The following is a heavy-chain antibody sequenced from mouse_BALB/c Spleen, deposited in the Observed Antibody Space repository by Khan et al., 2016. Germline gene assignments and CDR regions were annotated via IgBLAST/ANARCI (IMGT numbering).Heavy chain of an antibody. V-gene: IGHV1-77*01. CDR3: ARSVYYGSYFDC. CDR2: FYPGSGNT. Sequence: QVQLQQSGAELARPGASVKLSCKASGYTFTDYYINWVKQRTGQGIEWIGEFYPGSGNTYYNEKFKGTATLTADKSSSTAYLQLSSLTSDDSAVYFWARSVYYGSYFDCWGQGTTLTVSS. CDR1: GYTFTDYY. J-gene: IGHJ2*01. D-gene: IGHD2-2*01.